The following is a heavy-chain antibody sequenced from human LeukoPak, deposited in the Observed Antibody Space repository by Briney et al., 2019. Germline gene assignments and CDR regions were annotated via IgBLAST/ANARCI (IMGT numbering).Heavy chain of an antibody. CDR2: INPRGST. CDR3: ARRRLGYYFDY. J-gene: IGHJ4*02. V-gene: IGHV4-34*01. Sequence: SETLSLTCGVYGGSFSGYYWRWIRQPPGKGLEWIGEINPRGSTNYNPSLKSRVTLSADTSKNQFSLTLNSVTAADTAVYYCARRRLGYYFDYWGQGTLVTVSS. D-gene: IGHD5-24*01. CDR1: GGSFSGYY.